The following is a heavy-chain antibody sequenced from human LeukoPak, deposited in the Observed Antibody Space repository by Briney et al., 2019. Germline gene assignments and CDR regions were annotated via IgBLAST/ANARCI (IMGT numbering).Heavy chain of an antibody. CDR2: IKEDGSAK. D-gene: IGHD6-13*01. CDR1: GLSISNSW. V-gene: IGHV3-7*01. J-gene: IGHJ4*02. Sequence: GGSLRLSCEASGLSISNSWMAWVRRAPGKGLEWVANIKEDGSAKFYVDSVRGRFTIYRDNAKNSMSLQMNSLRVEDTAVYYCASSLDAPAGPDWGQGTLVTVSS. CDR3: ASSLDAPAGPD.